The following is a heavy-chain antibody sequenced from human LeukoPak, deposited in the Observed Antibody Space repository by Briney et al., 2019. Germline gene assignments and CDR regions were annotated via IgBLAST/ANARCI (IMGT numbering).Heavy chain of an antibody. V-gene: IGHV3-33*06. D-gene: IGHD3-3*01. J-gene: IGHJ4*02. Sequence: GGSLRLSCAASGFTFSSYGMHWVRQAPGKGLEWVAVIWYDGSHKYYADSVMGRFTISRDNSKNTLYLQMNSLRAEDTAVYYCAKRYYDFWSGYYDWGQGTLVTVSS. CDR2: IWYDGSHK. CDR1: GFTFSSYG. CDR3: AKRYYDFWSGYYD.